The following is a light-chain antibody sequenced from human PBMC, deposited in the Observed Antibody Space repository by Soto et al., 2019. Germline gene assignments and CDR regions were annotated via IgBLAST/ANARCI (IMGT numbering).Light chain of an antibody. CDR1: QSVDIN. CDR3: QQYRNWPRT. Sequence: EIELTQATATLSVSPADRVTLSCRASQSVDINLAWYQQRPGQAPRLLVYGASTKATDMPGRFSGRGSGREFTLTINNLQSEDFAVYYCQQYRNWPRTFGQGTKVDIK. V-gene: IGKV3-15*01. CDR2: GAS. J-gene: IGKJ1*01.